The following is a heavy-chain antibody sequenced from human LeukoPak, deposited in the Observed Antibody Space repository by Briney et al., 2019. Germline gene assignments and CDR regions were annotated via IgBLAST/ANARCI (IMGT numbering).Heavy chain of an antibody. V-gene: IGHV4-59*08. Sequence: PSETLSLTCTVSGGSISSYYWSWIRQPPGKGLEWIGYIYYSGSTNYNPSLKSRVTISVDTSKNQFSLKLSSVTATDTAVYYCARLLTGGLNDYWGQGTLVTVSS. D-gene: IGHD3-16*01. J-gene: IGHJ4*02. CDR2: IYYSGST. CDR1: GGSISSYY. CDR3: ARLLTGGLNDY.